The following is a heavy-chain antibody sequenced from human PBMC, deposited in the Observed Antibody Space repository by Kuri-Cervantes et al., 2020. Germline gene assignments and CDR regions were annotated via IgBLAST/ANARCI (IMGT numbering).Heavy chain of an antibody. CDR2: IIPIFGTA. J-gene: IGHJ6*03. V-gene: IGHV1-69*13. Sequence: SVKVSCKASGGTFSSYAISWVRQAPGQRLEWMGGIIPIFGTANYAQKFQGRVTITADESTSTAYMELSSLRSEDTAVYYCARAADFWSGYNYYYMDVWGKGTTVTVSS. CDR3: ARAADFWSGYNYYYMDV. CDR1: GGTFSSYA. D-gene: IGHD3-3*01.